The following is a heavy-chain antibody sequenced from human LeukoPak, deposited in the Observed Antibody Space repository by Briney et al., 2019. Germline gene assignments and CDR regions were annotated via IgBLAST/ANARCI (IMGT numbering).Heavy chain of an antibody. CDR3: ARRGRLRFLEWLTTYYYYYMDV. J-gene: IGHJ6*03. D-gene: IGHD3-3*01. CDR1: GGSISSGDYY. V-gene: IGHV4-30-4*08. Sequence: SETLSLTCTVSGGSISSGDYYWSWIRQPPGKGLEWIGYIYYSGSTYYNPSLKSRVTISVDTSKNQFSLKLSSVTAADTAVYYCARRGRLRFLEWLTTYYYYYMDVWGKGTTVTVSS. CDR2: IYYSGST.